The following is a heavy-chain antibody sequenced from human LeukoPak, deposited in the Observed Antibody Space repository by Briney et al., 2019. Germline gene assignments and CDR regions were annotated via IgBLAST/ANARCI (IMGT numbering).Heavy chain of an antibody. J-gene: IGHJ5*02. CDR3: ARDRYSSGWYGFDP. Sequence: PSETLSLTCTVSGGSISSYYWSWIRQPPGKGLEWIGYIYYSGSTNYNPSLKSRVTMSVDTSKNQFSLKLSSVTAADTAVYYCARDRYSSGWYGFDPWGQGTLVTVSS. CDR2: IYYSGST. V-gene: IGHV4-59*01. D-gene: IGHD6-19*01. CDR1: GGSISSYY.